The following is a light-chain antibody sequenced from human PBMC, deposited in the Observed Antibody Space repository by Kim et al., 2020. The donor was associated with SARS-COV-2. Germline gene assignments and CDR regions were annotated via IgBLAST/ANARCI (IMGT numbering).Light chain of an antibody. CDR1: QSVSSY. Sequence: SLSTGERAPLSCRASQSVSSYLAWYQQKPGQSPRLLIYDASNRATGIPARFSGSGSGTDFTLTISSLEPEDFAVYYCQQRSNWPPTFGGGTKVEIK. J-gene: IGKJ4*01. V-gene: IGKV3-11*01. CDR3: QQRSNWPPT. CDR2: DAS.